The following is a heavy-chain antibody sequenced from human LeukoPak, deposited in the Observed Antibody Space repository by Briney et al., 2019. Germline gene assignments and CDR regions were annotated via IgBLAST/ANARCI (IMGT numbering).Heavy chain of an antibody. CDR3: ATDYGGNSVKDAFDI. V-gene: IGHV3-30*02. CDR1: GFTFSSYG. Sequence: GGSLRLSCAASGFTFSSYGMHWVRQAPGRGLEWEAFIRYDGSNKYYADSVKGRFTISRDNSKNTLYLQMNSLRAEDTAVYYCATDYGGNSVKDAFDIWGQGTMVTVSS. D-gene: IGHD4-23*01. J-gene: IGHJ3*02. CDR2: IRYDGSNK.